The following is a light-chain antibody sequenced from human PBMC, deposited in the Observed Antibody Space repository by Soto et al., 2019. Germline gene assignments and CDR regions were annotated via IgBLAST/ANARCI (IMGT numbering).Light chain of an antibody. V-gene: IGKV3-20*01. J-gene: IGKJ5*01. Sequence: EIVLTQSPGTLSLSPGERATLACMASRSVSSSYLAWYQQKPGQAPRLLIHRASSRATGIPDRFSGSGSGTDLTLTISRLEPEDFAVYSCQQYGSSPITFAQGTRLEIK. CDR3: QQYGSSPIT. CDR2: RAS. CDR1: RSVSSSY.